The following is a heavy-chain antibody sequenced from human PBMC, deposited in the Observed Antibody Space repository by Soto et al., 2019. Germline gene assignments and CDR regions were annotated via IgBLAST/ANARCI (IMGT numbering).Heavy chain of an antibody. Sequence: GSLRLSCAASGFTFSSYAMSWVRQAPGKGLEWVSAISGSGGSTYYADSVKGRFTISRDNSKNTLYLQMNSLRAEDTAVYYCAKKFGGDYYYYMDVWGKGTTVTVSS. CDR2: ISGSGGST. J-gene: IGHJ6*03. D-gene: IGHD3-16*01. CDR3: AKKFGGDYYYYMDV. V-gene: IGHV3-23*01. CDR1: GFTFSSYA.